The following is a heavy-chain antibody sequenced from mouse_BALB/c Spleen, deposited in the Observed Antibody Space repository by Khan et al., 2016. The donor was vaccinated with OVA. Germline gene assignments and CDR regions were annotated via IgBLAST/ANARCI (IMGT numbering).Heavy chain of an antibody. CDR2: ISSGGSYT. CDR1: GFTFSSYA. CDR3: ARRNDGSSDPLDY. D-gene: IGHD1-1*01. Sequence: EVELVESGGGLVKPGGSLKLSCAAAGFTFSSYAMSWVRQTPEKRLEWVATISSGGSYTYYADSVKGRFTISRDNAKNTLYLQMSSLRSEDTAMXYMARRNDGSSDPLDYWGQGTSVTVSS. V-gene: IGHV5-9-3*01. J-gene: IGHJ4*01.